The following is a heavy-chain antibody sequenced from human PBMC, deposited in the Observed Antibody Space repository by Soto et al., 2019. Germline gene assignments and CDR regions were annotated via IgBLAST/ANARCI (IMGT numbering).Heavy chain of an antibody. Sequence: SETLSLTYTVSDGSISSYYGSWILRPPGKGLEWIGYIYYSGSTNYNPSLKSRVTISVDTSKNQFSLKLSSVTAADTAVYYCARHGRDVDYWGQGTLVTVS. V-gene: IGHV4-59*08. CDR1: DGSISSYY. J-gene: IGHJ4*02. CDR3: ARHGRDVDY. CDR2: IYYSGST.